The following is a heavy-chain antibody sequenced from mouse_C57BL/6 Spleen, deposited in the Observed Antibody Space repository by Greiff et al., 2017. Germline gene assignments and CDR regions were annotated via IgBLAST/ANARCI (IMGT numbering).Heavy chain of an antibody. V-gene: IGHV6-3*01. Sequence: EVKLEESGGGLVQPGGSMKLSCVASGFTFSNYWMNWVRQSPEKGLEWVAQIRLKSDNYATHYAESVKGRFTISRDDSKSSVYLQMNNLRAEDTGIYYCTELGPLFAYWGQGTLVTVSA. CDR2: IRLKSDNYAT. J-gene: IGHJ3*01. CDR3: TELGPLFAY. CDR1: GFTFSNYW. D-gene: IGHD4-1*01.